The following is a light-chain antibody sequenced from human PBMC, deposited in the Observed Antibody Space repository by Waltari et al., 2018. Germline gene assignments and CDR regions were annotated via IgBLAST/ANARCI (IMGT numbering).Light chain of an antibody. J-gene: IGLJ2*01. CDR3: GTWDTTLSALI. Sequence: QSVLTQPPSVSAAPGQKVTISCSVSSSNLGNDYVTWYQQLPGTAPKLFIYENNKRPSGIPDRFSGSKSGTSATLGITGLQTGDEADYYCGTWDTTLSALIFGGGTKLTVL. CDR1: SSNLGNDY. CDR2: ENN. V-gene: IGLV1-51*01.